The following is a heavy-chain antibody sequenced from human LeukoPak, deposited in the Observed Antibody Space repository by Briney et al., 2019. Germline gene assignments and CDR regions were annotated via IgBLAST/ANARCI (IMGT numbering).Heavy chain of an antibody. CDR1: GGSISSYY. V-gene: IGHV3-11*04. J-gene: IGHJ4*02. Sequence: LSLTCTVSGGSISSYYWSWIRQPPGKGLEWVSYISNSGNTVDYADSVKGRFTISRDNAKNSLYLQMDSLRAEDTAVYYCSRLRGYSYGYADYWGLGILVTVSS. CDR2: ISNSGNTV. CDR3: SRLRGYSYGYADY. D-gene: IGHD5-18*01.